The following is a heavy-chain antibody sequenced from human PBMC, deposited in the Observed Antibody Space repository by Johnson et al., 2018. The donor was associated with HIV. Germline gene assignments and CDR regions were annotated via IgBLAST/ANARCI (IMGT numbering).Heavy chain of an antibody. CDR1: GFTFSSYA. D-gene: IGHD2-15*01. CDR2: ISYDGSNK. CDR3: ARGGVEGGFDI. J-gene: IGHJ3*02. V-gene: IGHV3-30*04. Sequence: QVQLVESGGGVVRPGGSLRLSCAASGFTFSSYAMHWVRQAPGKGLEWVAVISYDGSNKYYADSVQGRFTISRDNAKNSLYLQMNSLRAEDTALYHCARGGVEGGFDIWGQGTMVTVSS.